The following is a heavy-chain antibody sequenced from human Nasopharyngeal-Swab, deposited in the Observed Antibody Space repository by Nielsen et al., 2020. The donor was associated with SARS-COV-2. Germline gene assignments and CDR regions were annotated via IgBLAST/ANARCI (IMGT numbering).Heavy chain of an antibody. CDR3: TTGNGYCSGGSCYQPRYYYGMDV. D-gene: IGHD2-15*01. J-gene: IGHJ6*02. Sequence: GPGKGLEGDGRVKSKTDGGTTDYAAPVKGRFTISRDDSKNTLYLQMNSLKTEDTAVYYCTTGNGYCSGGSCYQPRYYYGMDVWGQGTTVTVSS. V-gene: IGHV3-15*01. CDR2: VKSKTDGGTT.